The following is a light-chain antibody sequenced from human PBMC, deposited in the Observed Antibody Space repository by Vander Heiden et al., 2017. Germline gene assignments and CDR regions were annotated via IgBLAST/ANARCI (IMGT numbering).Light chain of an antibody. Sequence: QSALTQPRSVSGYPGQSVTISCTGTSSDVGGYNYVSWYQQHPGKAPKVMMHDVSERPSGVPDRFSGSKSGNTASLTISGLQAEDEADYYCCSYAGSYSYVFGSGTKVTVL. CDR2: DVS. CDR1: SSDVGGYNY. CDR3: CSYAGSYSYV. V-gene: IGLV2-11*01. J-gene: IGLJ1*01.